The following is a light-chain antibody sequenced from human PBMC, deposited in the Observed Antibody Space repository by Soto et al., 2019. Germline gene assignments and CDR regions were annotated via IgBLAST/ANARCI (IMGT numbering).Light chain of an antibody. CDR2: GAS. J-gene: IGKJ4*01. CDR3: KQYNNWPPP. CDR1: QSVSSN. Sequence: EIVMTQSPATLSVSPGERATLSCRASQSVSSNLAWYQQKPGQAPRLLIYGASTRATGIPARFSGSGSGTEFTLTISSLQSEDFAVYYCKQYNNWPPPFGGGTKVDIK. V-gene: IGKV3-15*01.